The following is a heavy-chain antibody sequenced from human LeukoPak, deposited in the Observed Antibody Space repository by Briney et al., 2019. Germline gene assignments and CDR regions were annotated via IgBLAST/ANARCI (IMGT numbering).Heavy chain of an antibody. V-gene: IGHV3-30*03. J-gene: IGHJ4*02. Sequence: GGSLRLSCAASGFTFSSYGMHWVRQAPGKGLEWVAVISYDGSNKYYADSVKGRFTISRDNSKNTLYLQMNSLRGEDTAVYHCVRDNWNDVYWGQGTLVTVSS. D-gene: IGHD1-20*01. CDR3: VRDNWNDVY. CDR2: ISYDGSNK. CDR1: GFTFSSYG.